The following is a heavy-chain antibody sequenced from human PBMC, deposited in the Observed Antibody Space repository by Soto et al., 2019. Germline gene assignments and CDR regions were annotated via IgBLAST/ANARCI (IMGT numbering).Heavy chain of an antibody. V-gene: IGHV4-34*01. Sequence: SEALSLTCAVYGRSFRYYHGGCIRAPQGKGLAWIGEINHSGSTNSIPSLKSRVTISVDPSKNQFSLTLSFVTAADTAVYYCASHFRTAHGTEENNGFDPWGQGTLVT. CDR1: GRSFRYYH. CDR3: ASHFRTAHGTEENNGFDP. CDR2: INHSGST. J-gene: IGHJ5*02. D-gene: IGHD1-1*01.